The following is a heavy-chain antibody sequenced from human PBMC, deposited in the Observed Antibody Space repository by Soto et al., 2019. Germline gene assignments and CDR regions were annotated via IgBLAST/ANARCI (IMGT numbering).Heavy chain of an antibody. CDR2: IIPIFGTA. J-gene: IGHJ6*02. D-gene: IGHD1-20*01. V-gene: IGHV1-69*01. CDR3: ARDRNWNDLLGMDV. Sequence: QVQLVQSGAEVKKPGSSVKVSCKASGGTFSSYAISWVRQAPGRGLEWMGGIIPIFGTANYAQKFQGRVTITADESTSTAYMELSSLRSEDTAVYYCARDRNWNDLLGMDVWGQGTTVTVSS. CDR1: GGTFSSYA.